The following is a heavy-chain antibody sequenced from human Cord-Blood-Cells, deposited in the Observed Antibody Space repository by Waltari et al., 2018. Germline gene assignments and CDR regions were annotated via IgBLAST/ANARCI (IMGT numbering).Heavy chain of an antibody. D-gene: IGHD2-2*01. CDR2: FDPEDGET. V-gene: IGHV1-24*01. CDR3: ATDRVVPAANPYYYYSYMDV. Sequence: QVQLVQSGAEVKKPGASVKGSCKVSGDTRTELYMHWGAQATRKGLEWMGGFDPEDGETIYAQKFQGRVTMTEDTSTDTAYMELSSLRSEDTAVYYCATDRVVPAANPYYYYSYMDVWGKGTTVTVSS. J-gene: IGHJ6*03. CDR1: GDTRTELY.